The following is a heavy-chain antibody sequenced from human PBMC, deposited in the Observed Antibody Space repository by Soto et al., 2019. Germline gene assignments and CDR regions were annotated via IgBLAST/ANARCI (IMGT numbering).Heavy chain of an antibody. CDR1: GYSFTSYW. CDR2: IYPGDSDT. CDR3: ERHLPSAWRYWFDC. V-gene: IGHV5-51*01. J-gene: IGHJ5*01. Sequence: GESLKISCKGFGYSFTSYWIGWVRQMPGKGLEWMGIIYPGDSDTRYSPSFQGQVTISADKSISTAYLQWSSLNASDTAMYYCERHLPSAWRYWFDCWGPGSLVTVSS. D-gene: IGHD2-2*01.